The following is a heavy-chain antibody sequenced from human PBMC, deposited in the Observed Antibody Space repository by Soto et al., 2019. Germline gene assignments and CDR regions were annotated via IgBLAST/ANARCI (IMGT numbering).Heavy chain of an antibody. CDR2: IYYSGST. Sequence: QVQLQESGPGLVKPSETLSLTCTVSGGSVSSGSYYWSWIRQPPGKGLEWIGYIYYSGSTNYNPSLERRVTVSVDTSKNQCSLKLSSVTAADTAVYYCAGSDYGDYYWFDPWGQGTLVTVSS. J-gene: IGHJ5*02. V-gene: IGHV4-61*01. CDR3: AGSDYGDYYWFDP. D-gene: IGHD4-17*01. CDR1: GGSVSSGSYY.